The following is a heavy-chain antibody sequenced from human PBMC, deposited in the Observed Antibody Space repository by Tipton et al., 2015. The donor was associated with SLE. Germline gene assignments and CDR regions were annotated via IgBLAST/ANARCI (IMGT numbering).Heavy chain of an antibody. V-gene: IGHV4-61*02. J-gene: IGHJ2*01. CDR2: IYTSGST. Sequence: TLSLTCTVSGGSISSGSSFWSWIRQPAGKGLEWIGRIYTSGSTNYNPSLKSRVTISVDTSKNQFSLKLSSLTAADTAMYYCARHKLSRWYFDLWGRGTLVTVSS. CDR1: GGSISSGSSF. CDR3: ARHKLSRWYFDL.